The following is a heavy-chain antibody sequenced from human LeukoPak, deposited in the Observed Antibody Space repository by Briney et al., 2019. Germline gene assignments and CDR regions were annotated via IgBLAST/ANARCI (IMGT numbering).Heavy chain of an antibody. CDR1: GYTFTSYD. Sequence: VASVKVSCKASGYTFTSYDINWVRQATGQGLEWMGWMNPNSGNTGYAQKFQDRVTITRNTSISTAYMELSSLRSEDTAVYYCARKGGYNMATISQMACYYYYMDVWGKGTTVTVSS. V-gene: IGHV1-8*03. D-gene: IGHD5-24*01. CDR2: MNPNSGNT. J-gene: IGHJ6*03. CDR3: ARKGGYNMATISQMACYYYYMDV.